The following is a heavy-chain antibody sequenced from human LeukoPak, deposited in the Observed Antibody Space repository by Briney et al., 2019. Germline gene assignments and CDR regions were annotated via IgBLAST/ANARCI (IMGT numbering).Heavy chain of an antibody. CDR2: IRNKANSYTT. D-gene: IGHD1-26*01. J-gene: IGHJ4*02. Sequence: PGESLRLSCAASGFTFSDHYMDWVRQAPGKGLEWVGRIRNKANSYTTEYAASVKGRFTISRDDSKNSLYLQMSSLKTEDTALYYCARARYSANDYSDYWGQGTLVTVSS. CDR1: GFTFSDHY. CDR3: ARARYSANDYSDY. V-gene: IGHV3-72*01.